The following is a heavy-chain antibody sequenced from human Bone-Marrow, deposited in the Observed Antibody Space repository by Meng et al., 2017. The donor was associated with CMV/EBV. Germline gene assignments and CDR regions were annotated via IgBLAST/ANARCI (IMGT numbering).Heavy chain of an antibody. CDR1: GFTFSDYC. J-gene: IGHJ6*02. CDR2: NSSSGSTI. V-gene: IGHV3-11*01. CDR3: ARDTRGYGGYYYYGMDV. Sequence: GESLKISCVVSGFTFSDYCMSWIRQAPGKGLEWVSYNSSSGSTIYYADSLKGRFTISRDNAKNSLYLQMNSLRAEDTAVYYCARDTRGYGGYYYYGMDVWGQGTTVTVSS. D-gene: IGHD5-12*01.